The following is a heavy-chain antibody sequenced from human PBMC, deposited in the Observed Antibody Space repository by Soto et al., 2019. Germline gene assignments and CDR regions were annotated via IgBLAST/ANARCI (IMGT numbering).Heavy chain of an antibody. J-gene: IGHJ4*02. CDR3: ARTDSGSYGDHFDY. Sequence: QVQLRESGPGLVKPSETLSLTCTVSGGSISSYYWSWIRQPPGKGLEWIGYIYNSGSTNYNPSLKSRVTISVDTSKKQFSLKLSSVTAADTAVYYCARTDSGSYGDHFDYWGQGALVTVSS. CDR1: GGSISSYY. V-gene: IGHV4-59*01. D-gene: IGHD1-26*01. CDR2: IYNSGST.